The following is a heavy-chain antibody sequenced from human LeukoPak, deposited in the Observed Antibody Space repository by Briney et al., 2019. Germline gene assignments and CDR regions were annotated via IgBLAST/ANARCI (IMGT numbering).Heavy chain of an antibody. D-gene: IGHD3-10*01. CDR3: ARGSPPYYYGSGSRRYFDL. CDR2: IYYSGST. Sequence: PSETLSLTCTVSGGSISNHYWSWIRQPPGKGLEWIGYIYYSGSTNYNPSLKSRVTISVDTSKNQFSLKLSSVTAADTAVYYCARGSPPYYYGSGSRRYFDLWGRGTLVTVSS. CDR1: GGSISNHY. V-gene: IGHV4-59*11. J-gene: IGHJ2*01.